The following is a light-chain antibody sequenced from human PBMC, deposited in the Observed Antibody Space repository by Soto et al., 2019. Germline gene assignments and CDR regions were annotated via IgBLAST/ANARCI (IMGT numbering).Light chain of an antibody. CDR1: ESISSY. J-gene: IGKJ5*01. CDR2: DAS. V-gene: IGKV3-11*01. Sequence: IVLTQSPATLSLSPGQRVTLSCMASESISSYLAWYQQKPGQAPRLFIYDASSRATGIPARFSGSGSGTYFTLTISSLEPEDFAVYYCQQRSKWPITFGQGTRLEIK. CDR3: QQRSKWPIT.